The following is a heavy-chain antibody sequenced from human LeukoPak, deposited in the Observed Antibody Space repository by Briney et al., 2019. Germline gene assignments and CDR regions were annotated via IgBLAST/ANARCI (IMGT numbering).Heavy chain of an antibody. Sequence: GGSLRLSCAASGFTFSDYYMSWIRQAPGKGLEWVSYISSSSSYTNYADSVKGRFTISRDNAKNSLYLQMNSLRAEDTAVYYCARDFYGPGSYYIYWGQGTLVTVSS. V-gene: IGHV3-11*06. D-gene: IGHD3-10*01. J-gene: IGHJ4*02. CDR1: GFTFSDYY. CDR2: ISSSSSYT. CDR3: ARDFYGPGSYYIY.